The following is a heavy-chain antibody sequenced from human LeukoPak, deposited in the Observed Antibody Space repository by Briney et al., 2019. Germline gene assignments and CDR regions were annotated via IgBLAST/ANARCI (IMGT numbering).Heavy chain of an antibody. CDR2: ISPDGSET. CDR1: GFTFSSSW. D-gene: IGHD6-19*01. V-gene: IGHV3-7*01. J-gene: IGHJ4*02. Sequence: GGSLRLSCAASGFTFSSSWMSWVRQAPGKGLEWVANISPDGSETNYVDSVKGRFTISRDNAKNSLYLQMNSLRAEDTAVYYCARESIAVAGAPFDYWGQGTLVTVSS. CDR3: ARESIAVAGAPFDY.